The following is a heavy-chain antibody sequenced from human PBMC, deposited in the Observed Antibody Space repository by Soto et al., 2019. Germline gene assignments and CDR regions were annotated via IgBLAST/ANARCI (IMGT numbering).Heavy chain of an antibody. CDR1: GGSFSGYY. CDR3: ARGRSMNYYGSGNAC. V-gene: IGHV4-34*01. J-gene: IGHJ4*02. Sequence: LSLTCAVYGGSFSGYYWSWIRQPPGKGLEWIGEINHSGSTNYNPSLKSRVTISVDTSKNQFSLKLSSVTAADTAVYYCARGRSMNYYGSGNACWGQGTLVTVSS. CDR2: INHSGST. D-gene: IGHD3-10*01.